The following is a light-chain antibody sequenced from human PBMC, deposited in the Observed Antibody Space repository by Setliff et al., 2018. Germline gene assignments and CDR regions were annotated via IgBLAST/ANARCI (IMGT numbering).Light chain of an antibody. J-gene: IGLJ1*01. CDR1: GTYNY. CDR2: DVT. CDR3: SSYTSNSTYV. V-gene: IGLV2-14*03. Sequence: QSALTQPASVSGSPGQSITISCTGTGTYNYVSWYQQQPGKAPQLIIYDVTNRPSGVSNRFSASKSGNTASLTISGLQPEDDADYYCSSYTSNSTYVFGTGTKVTVL.